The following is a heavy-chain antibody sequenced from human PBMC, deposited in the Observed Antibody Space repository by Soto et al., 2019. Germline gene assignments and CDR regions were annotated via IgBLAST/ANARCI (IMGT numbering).Heavy chain of an antibody. V-gene: IGHV4-59*01. CDR1: GGSISSYY. D-gene: IGHD3-3*01. CDR3: ARVVVYDFWSGTRASREHFLYCLDV. Sequence: SETLSLTCTVSGGSISSYYWSWIRQPPGKGLEWIGYIYYSGSTNYNPSLKSRVTISVDTSKNQFSLKLSSVTAADTAVYYCARVVVYDFWSGTRASREHFLYCLDVLGQETTLT. J-gene: IGHJ6*02. CDR2: IYYSGST.